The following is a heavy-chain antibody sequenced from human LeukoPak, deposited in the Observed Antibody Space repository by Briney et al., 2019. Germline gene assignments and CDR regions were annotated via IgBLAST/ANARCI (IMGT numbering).Heavy chain of an antibody. J-gene: IGHJ6*03. V-gene: IGHV3-9*03. D-gene: IGHD7-27*01. CDR1: GFTFDDYA. CDR2: ISWNSGSI. Sequence: PGGSLRLSCAASGFTFDDYAMHWVRQAPGKGLEWVSGISWNSGSIGYADSVKGRFTISRDNAKNSLYLQMNSLRAEDMALYYCAKDMLPNWGYYMDVWGKGTTVTVSS. CDR3: AKDMLPNWGYYMDV.